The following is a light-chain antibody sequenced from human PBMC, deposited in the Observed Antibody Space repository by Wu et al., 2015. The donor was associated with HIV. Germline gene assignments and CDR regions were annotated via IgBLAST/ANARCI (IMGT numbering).Light chain of an antibody. CDR3: QQYNFWPT. CDR2: GAS. CDR1: QSVNNK. Sequence: EVVMTQSPATLSVSPGERVTLSCRASQSVNNKLAWYQQKPGQAPRLVMQGASTRATGIPARFTGSGSGTEFTLTISSLQSEDFAVYYCQQYNFWPTFGGGTKVEIK. J-gene: IGKJ4*01. V-gene: IGKV3-15*01.